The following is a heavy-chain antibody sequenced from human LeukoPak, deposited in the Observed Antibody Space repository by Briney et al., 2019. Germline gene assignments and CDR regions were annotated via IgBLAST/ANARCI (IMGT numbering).Heavy chain of an antibody. Sequence: SETLSLTCTVSGGSISSHYWSWIRQPPGKGLEWIGYIYYSGSTNYNPSLKSRVTISVDTSKNQFSLKLSSVTAADTAVYYCARFSSGWYTDDAFDIWGQGTMVTVSS. J-gene: IGHJ3*02. CDR1: GGSISSHY. V-gene: IGHV4-59*11. CDR2: IYYSGST. CDR3: ARFSSGWYTDDAFDI. D-gene: IGHD6-19*01.